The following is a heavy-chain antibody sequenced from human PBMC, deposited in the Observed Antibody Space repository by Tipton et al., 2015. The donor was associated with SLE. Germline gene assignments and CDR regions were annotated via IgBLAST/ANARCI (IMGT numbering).Heavy chain of an antibody. CDR3: AKFQDCSDGSCEQSFVYDFYYYMDV. J-gene: IGHJ6*03. V-gene: IGHV3-48*03. D-gene: IGHD2-15*01. CDR1: GFAFSSFD. Sequence: SLRLSCAASGFAFSSFDMNWVRQAPGEGLEWLSYISSGGNLIYYAASVKGRFTISRDNAKNSLYLQMNSLRAEDTAVYYCAKFQDCSDGSCEQSFVYDFYYYMDVWGKGTTVTVSS. CDR2: ISSGGNLI.